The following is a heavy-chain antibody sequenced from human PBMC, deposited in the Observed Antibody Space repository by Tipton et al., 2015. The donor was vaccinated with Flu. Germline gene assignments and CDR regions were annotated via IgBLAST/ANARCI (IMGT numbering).Heavy chain of an antibody. J-gene: IGHJ3*02. CDR1: GGSISSGGYY. D-gene: IGHD6-19*01. CDR2: IYYSGST. Sequence: TLSLTCTVSGGSISSGGYYWSWIRQHPGKGLEWIGYIYYSGSTNYNPSLKSRVTISVDTSKNQFSLKLSSVTAADTAVYYCARDPRIAVAGDHDAFDIWGQGTMVTVSS. CDR3: ARDPRIAVAGDHDAFDI. V-gene: IGHV4-61*08.